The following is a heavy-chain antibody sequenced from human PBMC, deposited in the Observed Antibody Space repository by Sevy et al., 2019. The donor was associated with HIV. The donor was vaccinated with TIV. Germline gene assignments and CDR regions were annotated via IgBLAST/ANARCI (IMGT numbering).Heavy chain of an antibody. CDR3: ARPRANYVDHYFFYAMDV. CDR2: ISYDGSDK. CDR1: GFAFTNYYA. D-gene: IGHD4-17*01. J-gene: IGHJ6*02. Sequence: GGSLRLSCTASGFAFTNYYAMHWVRQAPGKGLELVALISYDGSDKFYADSVKGRFTITRDNFKNTLYLQMNGLTTEDTAVYYCARPRANYVDHYFFYAMDVWGQGTTVTVSS. V-gene: IGHV3-30-3*01.